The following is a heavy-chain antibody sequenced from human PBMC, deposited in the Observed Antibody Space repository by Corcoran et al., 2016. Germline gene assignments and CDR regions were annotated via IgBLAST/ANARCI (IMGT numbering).Heavy chain of an antibody. V-gene: IGHV3-48*04. J-gene: IGHJ4*02. CDR2: ISSSSSTI. Sequence: EVQLVESGGGLVQPGGSLRLSCAASGFTFSSYSMNWVRQAPGKGLEWVSYISSSSSTIYYADSVKGRFTISRDNAKNSLYLQMNSLRAEDTAVYYCARGLRGGYNRGFDYWGQGTLVTVSS. CDR1: GFTFSSYS. D-gene: IGHD1-26*01. CDR3: ARGLRGGYNRGFDY.